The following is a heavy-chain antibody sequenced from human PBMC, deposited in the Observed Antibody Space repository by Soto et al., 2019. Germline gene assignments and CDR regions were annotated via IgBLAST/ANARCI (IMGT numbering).Heavy chain of an antibody. D-gene: IGHD6-6*01. CDR1: GGTFSSYT. V-gene: IGHV1-69*08. Sequence: QVQLVQSGAEVKKPGSSVKVSCKASGGTFSSYTISWVRQAPGQGLEWMGRIIPILGIANYAQKFQGRVTITADKSTSQTYMELSSLRSEDTAVYYGARDLSSSPGENWFDPWGQGTLVTVSS. J-gene: IGHJ5*02. CDR3: ARDLSSSPGENWFDP. CDR2: IIPILGIA.